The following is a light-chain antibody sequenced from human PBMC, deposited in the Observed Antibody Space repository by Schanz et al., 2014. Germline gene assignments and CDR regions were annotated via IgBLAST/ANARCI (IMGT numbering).Light chain of an antibody. CDR3: TSYTSSTPYV. CDR1: SSDVGGYNF. V-gene: IGLV2-8*01. CDR2: DVS. J-gene: IGLJ1*01. Sequence: QSALTQPPSASGSPGQPVTISCTGTSSDVGGYNFVSWYQQHPGKAPKLMIYDVSNRPSGVSNRFSGSRSGSTASLTVSGLRAEDEADYYCTSYTSSTPYVFGTGTKLTVL.